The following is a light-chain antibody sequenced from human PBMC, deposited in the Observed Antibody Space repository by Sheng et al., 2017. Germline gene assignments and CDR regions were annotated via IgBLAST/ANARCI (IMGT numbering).Light chain of an antibody. Sequence: EIVLTQSPATLSLSPGERATLSCRASQSVSSYLAWYQQKPGQAPRLLIYDASNRATGIPARFSGSGSGTDFTLTISSLEPEDFAVYYCQQRSNWVTFGGRDQGWRSN. CDR3: QQRSNWVT. CDR2: DAS. CDR1: QSVSSY. J-gene: IGKJ4*01. V-gene: IGKV3-11*01.